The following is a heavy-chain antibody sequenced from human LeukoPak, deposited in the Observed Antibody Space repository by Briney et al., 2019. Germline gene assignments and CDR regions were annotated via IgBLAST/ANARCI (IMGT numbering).Heavy chain of an antibody. D-gene: IGHD3-16*01. J-gene: IGHJ6*02. V-gene: IGHV4-34*01. CDR3: ARGQGARYYYYYGMDV. CDR1: GGSFSGYY. CDR2: IYHSGST. Sequence: SETLSLTCAVYGGSFSGYYWSWIRQPPGKGLEWIGYIYHSGSTYYNPSLKSRVTISVDRSKNQFSLKLSSVTAADTAVYYCARGQGARYYYYYGMDVWGQGTTVTVSS.